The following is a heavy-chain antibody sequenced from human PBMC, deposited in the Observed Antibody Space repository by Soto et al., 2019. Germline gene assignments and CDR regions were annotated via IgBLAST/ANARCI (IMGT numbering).Heavy chain of an antibody. V-gene: IGHV3-23*01. CDR3: SMVGSWGDHCSFDN. CDR1: GYMLSRYA. Sequence: PGGSLRLSCAVSGYMLSRYAMTWVRQAPGKGLEWVSSISGSGGSTYYSDSVRGRFTISGDDSKKMLYLEMNSLKGDDTAVYYCSMVGSWGDHCSFDNCGQGPLVTRS. J-gene: IGHJ4*02. CDR2: ISGSGGST. D-gene: IGHD2-21*02.